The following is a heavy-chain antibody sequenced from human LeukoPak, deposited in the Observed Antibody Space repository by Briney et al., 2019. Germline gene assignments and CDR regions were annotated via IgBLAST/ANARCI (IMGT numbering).Heavy chain of an antibody. V-gene: IGHV4-28*05. CDR1: GYSISTSNY. CDR2: IYYSGGI. Sequence: SDTLSLTCSVSGYSISTSNYWAWIRQPPGRGLEWIGHIYYSGGIYYNPSLKSRVTMSVDTSRNQLSLKLSSVTAVDTAVYYCARKTTAGPTKAAFDIWGQGTMVAVST. D-gene: IGHD2-21*02. CDR3: ARKTTAGPTKAAFDI. J-gene: IGHJ3*02.